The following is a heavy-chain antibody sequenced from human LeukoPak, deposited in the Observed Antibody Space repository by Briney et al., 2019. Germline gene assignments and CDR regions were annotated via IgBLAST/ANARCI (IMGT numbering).Heavy chain of an antibody. CDR1: GVSVTSNYA. J-gene: IGHJ4*02. V-gene: IGHV4-4*02. CDR2: IYYSGST. CDR3: LRGGYWAFDY. D-gene: IGHD2-8*02. Sequence: PSETLSLTCGVSGVSVTSNYAGSWVRQPPGKGLEWIGEIYYSGSTSYKSSLKRRVTMSVDKSKNQFSLTLSSVTAADTAVYYCLRGGYWAFDYWGQGGLVIVSS.